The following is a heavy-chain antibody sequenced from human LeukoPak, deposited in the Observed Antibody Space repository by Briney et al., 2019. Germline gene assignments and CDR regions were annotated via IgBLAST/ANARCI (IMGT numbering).Heavy chain of an antibody. V-gene: IGHV1-8*02. J-gene: IGHJ4*02. CDR3: ARSNFGGNVHFDC. CDR1: GYSFTSYD. CDR2: MNPNSGDA. D-gene: IGHD4-23*01. Sequence: GASVKVSCKASGYSFTSYDINWVRQATGQGLEWIGWMNPNSGDADYTQKFKGRVTFTRDTSTRTAYMEVNSLGSEGTAVYYCARSNFGGNVHFDCWGQGTLVTVSS.